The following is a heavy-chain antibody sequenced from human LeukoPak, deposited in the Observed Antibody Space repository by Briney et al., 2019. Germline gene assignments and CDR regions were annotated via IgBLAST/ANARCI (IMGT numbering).Heavy chain of an antibody. J-gene: IGHJ6*02. CDR2: ISSSGSTV. D-gene: IGHD5-18*01. V-gene: IGHV3-11*01. Sequence: GGSLRLSCAASGFTFSDYYMSWIRQAPGKGLEWVSYISSSGSTVYYADSVKGRFTISRDNAKNSLYLQMNSLRAEATAVYYCARGYSYGYVPFYYYYGMDVWGQGTTVTVSS. CDR3: ARGYSYGYVPFYYYYGMDV. CDR1: GFTFSDYY.